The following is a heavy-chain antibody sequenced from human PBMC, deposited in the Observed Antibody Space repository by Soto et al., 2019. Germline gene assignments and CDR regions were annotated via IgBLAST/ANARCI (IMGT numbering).Heavy chain of an antibody. V-gene: IGHV1-46*01. CDR3: ARDGGLLTASWHYDL. CDR2: INPRTGST. D-gene: IGHD2-15*01. J-gene: IGHJ2*01. Sequence: QVQLVQSGADVKKPGTSVKVSCKAAGYSFTNYCMYWVRQAPGQGLEGMGMINPRTGSTRYAQKLQDRVTLTRDTSTTTVYMELSTLISDDTAVYYCARDGGLLTASWHYDLWGPGTLVTVSS. CDR1: GYSFTNYC.